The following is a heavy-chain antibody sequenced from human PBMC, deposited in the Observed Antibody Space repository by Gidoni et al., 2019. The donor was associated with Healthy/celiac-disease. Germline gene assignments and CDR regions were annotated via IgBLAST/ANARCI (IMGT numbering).Heavy chain of an antibody. Sequence: EVQLVESGGGLVKPGGSLRLSCAASGFTFSSYSMNWVRQAPGKGLEWVSSISSSSSYINYADSVKGRFTISRDNAKNSLYLQMNSLRAEDTAVYYCARGSDILTGYYAYWGQGTLVTVSS. D-gene: IGHD3-9*01. V-gene: IGHV3-21*01. CDR2: ISSSSSYI. CDR1: GFTFSSYS. J-gene: IGHJ4*02. CDR3: ARGSDILTGYYAY.